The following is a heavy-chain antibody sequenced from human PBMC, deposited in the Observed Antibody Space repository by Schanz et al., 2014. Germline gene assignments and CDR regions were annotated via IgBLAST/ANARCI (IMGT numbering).Heavy chain of an antibody. CDR3: ASSAAGYSSNWYFDY. CDR2: IMPLRGIG. CDR1: GDTFSKYN. D-gene: IGHD6-13*01. V-gene: IGHV1-69*02. J-gene: IGHJ4*02. Sequence: QVQLVQSGPEVKKPGSSVKVSCQAFGDTFSKYNIMWVRQVPGQGLEWLGRIMPLRGIGNNAWKFQDRLTISADKSMNITYMELSSLGTEDTAVYYCASSAAGYSSNWYFDYWGQGTLVTVSS.